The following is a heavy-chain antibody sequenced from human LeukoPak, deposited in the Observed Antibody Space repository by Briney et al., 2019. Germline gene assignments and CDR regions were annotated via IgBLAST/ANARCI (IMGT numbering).Heavy chain of an antibody. V-gene: IGHV4-59*08. CDR3: ARHKTTVTTVDY. J-gene: IGHJ4*02. Sequence: SETLSLTCTVSGGSISSYYWSWIRQPPGKGLEWIGYIYYSGSTNYNPSLKSRVTISVDTSKNQFSLKLSSVTAADTAVHYCARHKTTVTTVDYWGQGTLVTVSS. CDR2: IYYSGST. D-gene: IGHD4-17*01. CDR1: GGSISSYY.